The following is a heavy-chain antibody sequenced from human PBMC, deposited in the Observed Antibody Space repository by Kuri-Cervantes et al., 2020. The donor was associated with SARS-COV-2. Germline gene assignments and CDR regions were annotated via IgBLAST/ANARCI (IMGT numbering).Heavy chain of an antibody. CDR1: GGSFSSGSYY. J-gene: IGHJ5*02. D-gene: IGHD3-10*01. V-gene: IGHV4-61*01. Sequence: SQTLSLTCAVYGGSFSSGSYYWSWSRQPPGKGLEWIGYISYSGSTNYNPSLKSRVTISVDTSKNQFSLRLSCVTAADTAVYSCARAGVLWFGAQGSAYNWYGPWGQGTLVTVSS. CDR3: ARAGVLWFGAQGSAYNWYGP. CDR2: ISYSGST.